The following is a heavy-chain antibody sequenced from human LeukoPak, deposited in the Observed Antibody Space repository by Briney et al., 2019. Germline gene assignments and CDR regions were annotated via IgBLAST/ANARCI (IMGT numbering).Heavy chain of an antibody. CDR3: AREGGFYRPLDY. V-gene: IGHV4-4*02. CDR2: VHLDGRT. J-gene: IGHJ4*02. D-gene: IGHD3-3*01. CDR1: GGSVTSTNR. Sequence: SETLSLSCVVSGGSVTSTNRWTGVRQPPGKGLEGIGEVHLDGRTNYNPSLKSRLIMSVDLPENHISLKLTSVTAADTAIYYCAREGGFYRPLDYSGQGTLVTVSS.